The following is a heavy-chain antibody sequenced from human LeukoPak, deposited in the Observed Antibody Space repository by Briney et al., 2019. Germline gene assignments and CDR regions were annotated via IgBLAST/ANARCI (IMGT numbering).Heavy chain of an antibody. CDR1: GGSISSSNDY. CDR3: TAAGTSSSISSCDY. D-gene: IGHD6-13*01. V-gene: IGHV4-39*01. J-gene: IGHJ4*02. Sequence: SETLSLTCTVSGGSISSSNDYWGWIRQPPGKGLEWIGSIYYSGSTYYNPSLKSRVTISVDTSKNQFSLKLSSVTAADTPVYYCTAAGTSSSISSCDYWGQGTLVTVSS. CDR2: IYYSGST.